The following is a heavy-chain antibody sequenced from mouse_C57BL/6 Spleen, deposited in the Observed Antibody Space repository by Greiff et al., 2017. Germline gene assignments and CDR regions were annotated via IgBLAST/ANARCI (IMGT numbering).Heavy chain of an antibody. CDR2: INPSNGGT. CDR3: ATTTVVAYYFDY. V-gene: IGHV1-53*01. Sequence: LQQSGTELVKPGASVKLSCKASGYTFTSYWMHWVKQRPGQGLEWIGNINPSNGGTNYNEKFKSKATLTVDKSSSTAYMQLSSLTSEDSGVYYCATTTVVAYYFDYWGQGTTLTVSS. CDR1: GYTFTSYW. D-gene: IGHD1-1*01. J-gene: IGHJ2*01.